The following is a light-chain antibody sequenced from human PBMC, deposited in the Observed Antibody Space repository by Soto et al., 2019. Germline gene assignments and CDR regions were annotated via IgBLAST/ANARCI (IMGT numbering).Light chain of an antibody. J-gene: IGLJ1*01. CDR1: SSDVGSYNV. Sequence: QSVLTQPASVNGSPGQSITIPCSGTSSDVGSYNVVSWYQQHPGKAPKLVIYDVSNRPSGVSPRFSGAKSGNTASLTIAGLQAEDEADYYCSSYTRRSTYVFGTGTKVTVL. CDR3: SSYTRRSTYV. V-gene: IGLV2-14*03. CDR2: DVS.